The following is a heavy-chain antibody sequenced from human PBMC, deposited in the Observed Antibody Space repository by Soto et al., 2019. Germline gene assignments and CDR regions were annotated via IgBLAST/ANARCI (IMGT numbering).Heavy chain of an antibody. CDR2: ISGYNGDT. CDR3: ARASLTIFGAPYGMDV. J-gene: IGHJ6*02. Sequence: KVSCKASGYPFTRYSIRWVRQAPGQGLEWMGWISGYNGDTEYSKNFQGRLTMTIDTSTTTASMELRSLRSDDTAVYYCARASLTIFGAPYGMDVWGQGTSVTVSS. V-gene: IGHV1-18*04. D-gene: IGHD3-3*01. CDR1: GYPFTRYS.